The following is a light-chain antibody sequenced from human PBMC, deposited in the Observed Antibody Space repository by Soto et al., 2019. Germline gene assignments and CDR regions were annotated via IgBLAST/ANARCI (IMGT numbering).Light chain of an antibody. CDR3: QSYDSSSRV. CDR1: SGSIASNY. J-gene: IGLJ3*02. CDR2: EDN. Sequence: NFMLTQPHSVSESPGKTVTISCTRSSGSIASNYVQWFQQRPGSAPTTVIYEDNQRPSGVPDRFSGSIDSSSNSASLTISGLKTEDEADCYCQSYDSSSRVFGGGTKVTVL. V-gene: IGLV6-57*04.